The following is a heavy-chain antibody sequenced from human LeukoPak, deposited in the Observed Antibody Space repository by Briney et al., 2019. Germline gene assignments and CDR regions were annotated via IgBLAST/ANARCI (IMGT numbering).Heavy chain of an antibody. CDR2: IYYSGST. J-gene: IGHJ3*02. D-gene: IGHD3-22*01. Sequence: SETLSLTCAVYGGSFSGYYWSWIRQHPGKGLEWIGYIYYSGSTYYNPSLKSRVTISVDTSKNQFSLKLSSVTAADTAVYYCARDADDTPFNDAFDIWGQGTMVTVSS. V-gene: IGHV4-31*11. CDR1: GGSFSGYY. CDR3: ARDADDTPFNDAFDI.